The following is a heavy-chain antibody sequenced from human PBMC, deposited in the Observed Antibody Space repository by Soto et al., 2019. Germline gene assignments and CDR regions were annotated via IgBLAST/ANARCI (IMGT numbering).Heavy chain of an antibody. V-gene: IGHV4-59*01. J-gene: IGHJ3*01. CDR3: ARFQYTVVTPFDL. CDR2: IRYSGKT. CDR1: GGSLTNYF. D-gene: IGHD2-21*02. Sequence: QVQLQESGPGLVEPSETLSLTCTVSGGSLTNYFWTWIRQSPGKGLEWIAYIRYSGKTDCNPSLKSRVTISLDTPKNQFSLKLTSVTAADTAMYYCARFQYTVVTPFDLWGQGTMVIVSS.